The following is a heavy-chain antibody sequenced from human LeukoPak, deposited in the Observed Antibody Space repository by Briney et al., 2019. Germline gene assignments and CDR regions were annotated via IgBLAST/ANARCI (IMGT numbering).Heavy chain of an antibody. Sequence: SVKVSCKASGGTFSSYAISWVRQAPGQGLEWMGGIIPIFGTANYAQKFQGRVTITADESTSTAYMELSSLRSEDTAVYYCARVPFNPGGSYYYYGMDVWGQGTTVTVSS. CDR2: IIPIFGTA. D-gene: IGHD1-26*01. J-gene: IGHJ6*02. CDR1: GGTFSSYA. CDR3: ARVPFNPGGSYYYYGMDV. V-gene: IGHV1-69*13.